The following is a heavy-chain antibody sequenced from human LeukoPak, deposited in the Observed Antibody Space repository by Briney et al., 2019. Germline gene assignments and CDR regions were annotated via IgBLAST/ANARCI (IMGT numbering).Heavy chain of an antibody. CDR2: IYYSGST. CDR1: GGSISSGGYY. J-gene: IGHJ5*02. CDR3: ARGRYDFWSGYYGYWFDP. Sequence: SETLSLTCTVSGGSISSGGYYWSWIRQHPGKGLEWIGYIYYSGSTYHNPSLKSRVTISVDTSKNQFSLKLSSVTAADTAVYYCARGRYDFWSGYYGYWFDPWGQGTLVTVSS. D-gene: IGHD3-3*01. V-gene: IGHV4-31*03.